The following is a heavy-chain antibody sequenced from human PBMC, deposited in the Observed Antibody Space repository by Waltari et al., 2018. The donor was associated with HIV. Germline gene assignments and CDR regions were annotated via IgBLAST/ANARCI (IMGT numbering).Heavy chain of an antibody. CDR3: ARMPILGYGSYAFDS. V-gene: IGHV4-34*01. D-gene: IGHD6-13*01. CDR2: GNHSGST. Sequence: QVQLKQWGAGVLKPSETLSLTCAVYSESFSGNYWSWIRQPPGKGLEWIGEGNHSGSTNYNPSLKSRVTISIDTSKKQFSRRLTSVTAADTALYYCARMPILGYGSYAFDSWGQGTLVTVSS. J-gene: IGHJ4*02. CDR1: SESFSGNY.